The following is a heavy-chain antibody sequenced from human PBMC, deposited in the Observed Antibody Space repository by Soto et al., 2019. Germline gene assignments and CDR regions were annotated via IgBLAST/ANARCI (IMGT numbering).Heavy chain of an antibody. D-gene: IGHD3-22*01. CDR3: ARGGPYYYDSSDWGAFDI. CDR1: GFIFTTYA. V-gene: IGHV3-30-3*01. CDR2: ISYDGSNK. Sequence: GGSLRLSCAASGFIFTTYAMHWVRQAPGKGLEWVAVISYDGSNKYYADSAKGRFTISRDNSKNTLYLQMNSLRPEDTAVYYCARGGPYYYDSSDWGAFDIWGQGTRVTVSS. J-gene: IGHJ3*02.